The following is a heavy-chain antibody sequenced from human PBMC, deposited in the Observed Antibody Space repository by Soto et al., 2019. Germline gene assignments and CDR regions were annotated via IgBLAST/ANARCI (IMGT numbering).Heavy chain of an antibody. J-gene: IGHJ2*01. V-gene: IGHV2-26*01. D-gene: IGHD4-17*01. CDR1: GFSLTNARMG. Sequence: QVTLKESGPVLVKPTETLTLTCTVSGFSLTNARMGVSWIRQPPGKALEWLTHIFSNDEKSYSTSLKNTLTISKDTSKSQVVLIMTNMDPVDTATYYCARIRYRDYVHWNFDLWGRGTLVAVSS. CDR2: IFSNDEK. CDR3: ARIRYRDYVHWNFDL.